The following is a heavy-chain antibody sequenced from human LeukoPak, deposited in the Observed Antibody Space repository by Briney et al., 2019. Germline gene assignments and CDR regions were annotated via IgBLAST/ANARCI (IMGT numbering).Heavy chain of an antibody. D-gene: IGHD3-22*01. Sequence: SETLSLTCTVSGGSISSTTYYWDWIRQPPGTGLEWIGTIYYSGSTYYNPSLKSRVTISVDTSKNEFSLNLSSVTAADTAVYYCARLFYYDSRGYPYYFDYWGQGTLVTVSS. CDR2: IYYSGST. CDR3: ARLFYYDSRGYPYYFDY. J-gene: IGHJ4*02. V-gene: IGHV4-39*01. CDR1: GGSISSTTYY.